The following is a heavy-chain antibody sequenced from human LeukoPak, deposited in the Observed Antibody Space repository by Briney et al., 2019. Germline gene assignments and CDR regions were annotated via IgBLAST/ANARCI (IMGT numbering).Heavy chain of an antibody. CDR1: GFSFSNHY. V-gene: IGHV3-72*01. Sequence: GGSLRLSCAASGFSFSNHYINWVRQTPGKGLEWVGRTRNKAESYKTEYAASVKGRFTISRDDSKKSLFLHMNSLKTEDTAVYYCARESSIFPVVARSYMDVWGKGTTVTVFS. CDR2: TRNKAESYKT. CDR3: ARESSIFPVVARSYMDV. J-gene: IGHJ6*03. D-gene: IGHD3-3*01.